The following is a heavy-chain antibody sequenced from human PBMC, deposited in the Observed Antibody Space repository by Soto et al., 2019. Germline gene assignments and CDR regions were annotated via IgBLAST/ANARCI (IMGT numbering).Heavy chain of an antibody. D-gene: IGHD2-2*03. CDR1: GFTFSSYA. CDR2: ISYDGSNK. V-gene: IGHV3-30-3*01. CDR3: ARELVDIVVVQYDYGMDV. Sequence: QVQLVESGGGVVQPGRSLRLSCAASGFTFSSYAMHWVRQAPGKGLEWVAVISYDGSNKYYADSVKGRFTISRDNSKNTLYLQMNSLRAEDTAVYYCARELVDIVVVQYDYGMDVWGQGTTVTVSS. J-gene: IGHJ6*02.